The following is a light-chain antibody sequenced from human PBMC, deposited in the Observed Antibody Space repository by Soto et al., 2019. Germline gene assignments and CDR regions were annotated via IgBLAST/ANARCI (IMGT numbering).Light chain of an antibody. CDR1: TGAVTSGYY. CDR3: LLYYGGQLGV. V-gene: IGLV7-43*01. Sequence: QTVVTQEPSLTVSPGGTVTLTCASNTGAVTSGYYPNWFQQKPGQAPRALIYSTNNKYSWTPARFSGSLLGGKAALTLSGVQPEEEADYCCLLYYGGQLGVFGRGTKLTVL. CDR2: STN. J-gene: IGLJ2*01.